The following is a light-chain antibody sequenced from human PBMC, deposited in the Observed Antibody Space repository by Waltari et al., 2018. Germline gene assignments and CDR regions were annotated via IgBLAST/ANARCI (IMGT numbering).Light chain of an antibody. J-gene: IGLJ3*02. CDR2: EVS. V-gene: IGLV2-18*02. CDR3: NSFTTSTTWV. CDR1: SNHDGGYNR. Sequence: HYALTQPPSMSGAPGHSCTISFPGTSNHDGGYNRFPWYQQPPGTAPKLMIYEVSNRPSGVPDRFSGSKSGNTASLTISGLQPEDEADYYCNSFTTSTTWVFGGGTRVTVL.